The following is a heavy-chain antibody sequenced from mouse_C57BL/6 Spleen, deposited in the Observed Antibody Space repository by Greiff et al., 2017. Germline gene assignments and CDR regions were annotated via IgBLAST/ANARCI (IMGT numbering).Heavy chain of an antibody. CDR1: GFSFNTYA. J-gene: IGHJ4*01. CDR3: VRQGDDGYYYAMDY. Sequence: EVQLVESGGGLVQPKGSLTLSCAASGFSFNTYAMNWVRQAPGKGLEWVARIRSKSNNYATYYADSVKDRFTISRDDSESMLYLQMNNLKTEDTAMYYCVRQGDDGYYYAMDYWGQGTSVTVSS. V-gene: IGHV10-1*01. CDR2: IRSKSNNYAT. D-gene: IGHD2-3*01.